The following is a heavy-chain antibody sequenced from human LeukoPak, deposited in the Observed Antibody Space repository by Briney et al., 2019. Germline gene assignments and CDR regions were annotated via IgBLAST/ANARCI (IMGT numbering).Heavy chain of an antibody. V-gene: IGHV4-59*08. CDR3: SRVRRDGYNPLDY. CDR2: IYYPGST. D-gene: IGHD5-24*01. Sequence: ETLSLTCTVSGGSISSNYWSWIRQPPGKGLEWIGYIYYPGSTNCNPSLKSRVTISLDTSNKQFSLKLSSVTAADTAVYYCSRVRRDGYNPLDYWGQGTLVTVSS. CDR1: GGSISSNY. J-gene: IGHJ4*02.